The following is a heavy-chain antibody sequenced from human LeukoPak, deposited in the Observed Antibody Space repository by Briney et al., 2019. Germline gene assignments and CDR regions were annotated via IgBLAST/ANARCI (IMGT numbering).Heavy chain of an antibody. CDR2: INPNSGGT. CDR1: GYTFTGYY. D-gene: IGHD4-23*01. CDR3: ADLHMGYGGNSAAFDI. V-gene: IGHV1-2*02. J-gene: IGHJ3*02. Sequence: ASVKVSCKASGYTFTGYYMHWVRQAPRQGLEWMGWINPNSGGTNYAQKFQGRVTMTRDTSISTAYMELRSLRSDDTAVYYCADLHMGYGGNSAAFDIWGQGTMVTVSS.